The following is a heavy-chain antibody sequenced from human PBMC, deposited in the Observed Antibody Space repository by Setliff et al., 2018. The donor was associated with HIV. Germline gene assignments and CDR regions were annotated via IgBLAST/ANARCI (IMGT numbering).Heavy chain of an antibody. V-gene: IGHV5-51*01. CDR2: IYPSDSDI. J-gene: IGHJ4*02. CDR1: GYSFTTYW. D-gene: IGHD5-12*01. Sequence: PGESLTISCKGPGYSFTTYWIGWVRQMPGKGLEWLGIIYPSDSDIRYSPSFQGQVTISADKSTNTAYLQWSSLKASDTAMYYCARRKGGGYNLYYFDFWGQGTLVTVSS. CDR3: ARRKGGGYNLYYFDF.